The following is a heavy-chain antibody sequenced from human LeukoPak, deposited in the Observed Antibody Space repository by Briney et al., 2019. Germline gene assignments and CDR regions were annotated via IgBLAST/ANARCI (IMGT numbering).Heavy chain of an antibody. CDR1: GGSISSGSYY. D-gene: IGHD2-2*01. CDR2: IYTSGST. J-gene: IGHJ4*02. V-gene: IGHV4-61*02. CDR3: AREDRGKGYCSSTSCRTDY. Sequence: SETLCLTCIVSGGSISSGSYYWSWIRQPAGKGLEWIGRIYTSGSTNYNPSLKSRVTISVDTSKNQFSLKLSSVTAADTAVYYCAREDRGKGYCSSTSCRTDYWGQGTLVTVSS.